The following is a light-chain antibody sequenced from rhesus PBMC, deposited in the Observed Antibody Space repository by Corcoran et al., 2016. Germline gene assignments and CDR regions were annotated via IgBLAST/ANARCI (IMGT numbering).Light chain of an antibody. CDR3: LQHGYWPRT. CDR2: GAS. CDR1: QSVGAN. V-gene: IGKV3-24*01. Sequence: EIVMTQSPATLSLSPGERATLSCRASQSVGANLAWYQQRPGQAPRLLSYGASNRATGTPDRFSGRGSGTSFTLTISSLEPEDVALYYCLQHGYWPRTFGQGTKVEIK. J-gene: IGKJ1*01.